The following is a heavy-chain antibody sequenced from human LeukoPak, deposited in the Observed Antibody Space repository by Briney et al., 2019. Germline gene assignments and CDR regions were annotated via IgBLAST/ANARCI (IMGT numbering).Heavy chain of an antibody. CDR1: GGSISSTDYY. D-gene: IGHD3-16*01. CDR3: ARHGGIQYDWFAP. V-gene: IGHV4-39*01. J-gene: IGHJ5*02. Sequence: SETLSLTCTVSGGSISSTDYYWGWIRQPPGKGLEWIGSIFYRGSTSYNPSLKSRVAISVDTSKNQFSLRLSSVTAADTAVYHCARHGGIQYDWFAPWGQGTLVTVS. CDR2: IFYRGST.